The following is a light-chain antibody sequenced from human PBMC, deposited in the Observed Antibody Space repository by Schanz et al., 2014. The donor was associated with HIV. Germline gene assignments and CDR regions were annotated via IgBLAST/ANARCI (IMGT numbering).Light chain of an antibody. J-gene: IGLJ3*02. V-gene: IGLV2-14*03. Sequence: QSVLTQPASVSGSPGQSITISCTGTSSDVGGYNYVSWYQQHPGKAPKLMIYDVTNRPSGVSNRFSGSKSGNTASLTISGLQHEDEADYYCSSYTSSNTWVFGGGTKLTVL. CDR3: SSYTSSNTWV. CDR1: SSDVGGYNY. CDR2: DVT.